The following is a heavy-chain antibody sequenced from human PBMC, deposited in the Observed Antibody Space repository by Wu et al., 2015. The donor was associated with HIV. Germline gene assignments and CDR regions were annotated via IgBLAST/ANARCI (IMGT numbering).Heavy chain of an antibody. CDR3: AREPLDGYNLNYFDY. Sequence: QVQVVQSGAEVKQPGASVKVSCKASGYTFTSYGISWVRQAPGQGLEWMGWISAYNGNTNYAQKLQGRVTMTTDTSTSTAYMELRSLRSDDTAVYYCAREPLDGYNLNYFDYWGQGTLVTVSS. CDR1: GYTFTSYG. V-gene: IGHV1-18*01. J-gene: IGHJ4*02. D-gene: IGHD5-24*01. CDR2: ISAYNGNT.